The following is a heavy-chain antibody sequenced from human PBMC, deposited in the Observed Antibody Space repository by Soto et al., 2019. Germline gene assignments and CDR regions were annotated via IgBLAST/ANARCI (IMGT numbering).Heavy chain of an antibody. J-gene: IGHJ6*02. Sequence: EVQLVESGGGLVQPGGSLRLSCAASGFTFSSYEMNWVRQAPGKGLEWVSYISSSGSTIYYADSVKGRFTISRDNAKNSLYLQMNSLRAEDTAVYYCAREHYYDSSGLEGNGMDVWGQGTTVTVSS. V-gene: IGHV3-48*03. CDR2: ISSSGSTI. D-gene: IGHD3-22*01. CDR3: AREHYYDSSGLEGNGMDV. CDR1: GFTFSSYE.